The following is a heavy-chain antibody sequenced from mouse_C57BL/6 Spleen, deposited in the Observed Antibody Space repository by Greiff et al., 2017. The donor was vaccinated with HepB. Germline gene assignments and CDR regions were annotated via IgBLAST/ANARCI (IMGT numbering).Heavy chain of an antibody. CDR1: GYTFTSYW. CDR3: ARAATVVAHFDY. V-gene: IGHV1-52*01. CDR2: IDPSDSET. D-gene: IGHD1-1*01. J-gene: IGHJ2*01. Sequence: VQLQQPGAELVRPGSSVKLSCKASGYTFTSYWMHWVKQRPIQGLEWIGNIDPSDSETHYNQKFKDKATLTVDKSSSTAYMQLSSLTSEDSAVYYCARAATVVAHFDYWGQGTTLTVSS.